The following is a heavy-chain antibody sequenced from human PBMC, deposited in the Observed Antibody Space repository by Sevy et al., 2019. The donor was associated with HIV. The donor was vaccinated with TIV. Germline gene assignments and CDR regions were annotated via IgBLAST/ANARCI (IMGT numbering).Heavy chain of an antibody. CDR3: ARDPTDYPSYYYLYGLDA. D-gene: IGHD4-17*01. J-gene: IGHJ6*02. V-gene: IGHV3-30*04. CDR2: ISYDGDNK. CDR1: GFPFGSYS. Sequence: GGSLRLSCAASGFPFGSYSMHWVRHAAGKGLEWVAVISYDGDNKLYAHSVKGRFTISRDNSKRTLYLVMNSLRTEDTAAYFCARDPTDYPSYYYLYGLDAWGQGTTVTVSS.